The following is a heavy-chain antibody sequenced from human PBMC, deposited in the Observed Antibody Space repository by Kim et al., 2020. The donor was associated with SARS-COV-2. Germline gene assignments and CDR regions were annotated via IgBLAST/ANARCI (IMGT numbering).Heavy chain of an antibody. Sequence: SETLSLTCTVSGGSISSGGYYWSWIRQHPGKGLEWIGYIYYSGSTYYNPSLKSRVTISVDTSKNQFSLKLSSVTAADTAVYYCARVSLYCTNGVCYTFDYWGQGTLVTVSS. V-gene: IGHV4-31*03. D-gene: IGHD2-8*01. CDR3: ARVSLYCTNGVCYTFDY. J-gene: IGHJ4*02. CDR2: IYYSGST. CDR1: GGSISSGGYY.